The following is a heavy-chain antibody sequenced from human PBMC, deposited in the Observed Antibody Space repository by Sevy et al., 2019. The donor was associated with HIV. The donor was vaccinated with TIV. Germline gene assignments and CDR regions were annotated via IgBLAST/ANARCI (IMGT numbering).Heavy chain of an antibody. CDR3: TTDSKKRGLSALLDY. J-gene: IGHJ4*02. CDR1: GFTFSNAW. V-gene: IGHV3-15*01. D-gene: IGHD3-10*01. Sequence: GGSLRLSCAASGFTFSNAWMSWVRQAPGKGLEWVGRIKRKTDGGTTDYAAPVKGKFTISGDDSKNTRYLQMNSLKTEDTAIYYWTTDSKKRGLSALLDYWGQGTLVTVSS. CDR2: IKRKTDGGTT.